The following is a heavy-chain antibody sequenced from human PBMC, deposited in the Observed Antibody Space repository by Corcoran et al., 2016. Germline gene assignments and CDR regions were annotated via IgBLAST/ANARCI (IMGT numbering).Heavy chain of an antibody. V-gene: IGHV1-46*01. D-gene: IGHD2-15*01. CDR1: GYTFTSYY. CDR2: INPSGGST. CDR3: GRDGYCSGGSCYSYYYGMDV. J-gene: IGHJ6*02. Sequence: QVQLVQSGAEVKKPGASVKVSCKASGYTFTSYYMHWVRQAPGQGLEWMGIINPSGGSTSYAQKFQGRVTMTRDTSTSTVYMELSSLRSEDTAVYYCGRDGYCSGGSCYSYYYGMDVWGQGTTVTVSS.